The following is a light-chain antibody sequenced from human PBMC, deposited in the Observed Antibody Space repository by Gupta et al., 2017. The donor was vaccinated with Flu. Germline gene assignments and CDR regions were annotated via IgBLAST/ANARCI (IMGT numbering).Light chain of an antibody. Sequence: SVTISCTGTSSDVGSYNRVSWYQQPPGTAPKLMIDEVSNRPSGVPDRFSGSKSGNTASLTISGLQAEDEADYYCSSYTSSSSYVFGTGTKVTVL. V-gene: IGLV2-18*02. CDR2: EVS. CDR1: SSDVGSYNR. CDR3: SSYTSSSSYV. J-gene: IGLJ1*01.